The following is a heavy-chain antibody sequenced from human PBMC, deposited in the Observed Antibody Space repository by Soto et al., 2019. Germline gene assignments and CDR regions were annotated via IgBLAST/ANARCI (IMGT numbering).Heavy chain of an antibody. CDR3: ARTITIFGVVIIHFDY. D-gene: IGHD3-3*01. CDR1: GYTFTSYD. V-gene: IGHV1-8*01. J-gene: IGHJ4*02. Sequence: ASVKVSCKASGYTFTSYDINWVRQATGQGLEWMGWMNPNSGNTGYAQKFQGRVTMTRNTSISTAYMELSSLRSEATAVYYCARTITIFGVVIIHFDYWGQGTLVTVSS. CDR2: MNPNSGNT.